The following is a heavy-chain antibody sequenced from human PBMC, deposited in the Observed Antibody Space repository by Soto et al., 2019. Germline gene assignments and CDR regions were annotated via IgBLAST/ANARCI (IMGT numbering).Heavy chain of an antibody. CDR3: ARHWVVITGILSPASGMIDY. CDR1: GDSISNYY. CDR2: IYYSGST. V-gene: IGHV4-39*01. D-gene: IGHD3-22*01. J-gene: IGHJ4*02. Sequence: LSLTCSVAGDSISNYYWGWIRQPPGKGLEWIGSIYYSGSTYYNPSLKSRVTISVDTSKNQFSLKLSSVTAADTAVYYCARHWVVITGILSPASGMIDYWGQGTLVTVSS.